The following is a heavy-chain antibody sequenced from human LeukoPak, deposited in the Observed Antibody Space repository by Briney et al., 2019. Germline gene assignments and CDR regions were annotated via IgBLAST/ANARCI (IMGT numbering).Heavy chain of an antibody. J-gene: IGHJ4*02. CDR1: GFTFDDYA. V-gene: IGHV3-9*01. CDR2: ISWNSGSI. Sequence: GGSXRLSCAASGFTFDDYAMHWVRHAPGKGLEWVSGISWNSGSIRYADCVKGRFTISRDNAKNSLYLQMNSLRAEDTALYYCAAGVTTLVSFDYWGQGSLVTVSS. D-gene: IGHD4-17*01. CDR3: AAGVTTLVSFDY.